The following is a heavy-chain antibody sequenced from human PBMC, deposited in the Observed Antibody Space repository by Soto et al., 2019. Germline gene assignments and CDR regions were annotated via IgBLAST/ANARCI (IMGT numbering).Heavy chain of an antibody. CDR1: GFTFSSYA. Sequence: GGSLRLSCAASGFTFSSYAMSWVRQAPGKGLEWVSAISGSGGSTYYADSVKGRFNISRDNSKNTLYLQMNSLRAEDTAVYYCAKNALALLFGSGWEEIDYWGQGTLVTVSS. CDR3: AKNALALLFGSGWEEIDY. J-gene: IGHJ4*02. CDR2: ISGSGGST. V-gene: IGHV3-23*01. D-gene: IGHD6-19*01.